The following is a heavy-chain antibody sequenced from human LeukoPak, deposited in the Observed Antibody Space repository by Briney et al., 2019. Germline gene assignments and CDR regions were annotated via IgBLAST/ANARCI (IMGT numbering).Heavy chain of an antibody. V-gene: IGHV3-7*03. D-gene: IGHD3-16*01. Sequence: GGSLRLSCAASGFTFSSYWMNWARQAPGKGLEWVASINHNGNVNYYVDSVKGRFTISRDNAKNSLYLRMSTLRAEDTAVYFCARGGGLDVWGQGATVTVSS. CDR1: GFTFSSYW. CDR3: ARGGGLDV. CDR2: INHNGNVN. J-gene: IGHJ6*02.